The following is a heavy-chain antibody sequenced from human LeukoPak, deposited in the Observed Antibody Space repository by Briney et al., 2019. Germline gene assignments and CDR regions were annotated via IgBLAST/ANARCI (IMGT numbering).Heavy chain of an antibody. V-gene: IGHV3-74*01. CDR3: ARDQGSFDY. Sequence: GGSLRLSCAASGFTFSSYWMHWIRHAPGKGPVWVSRIHSDGIGTSYADSVRGRFTISRDNAKNTLYLQMNSLRAEDTAVYYCARDQGSFDYWGQGTLVTVSS. CDR2: IHSDGIGT. CDR1: GFTFSSYW. J-gene: IGHJ4*02.